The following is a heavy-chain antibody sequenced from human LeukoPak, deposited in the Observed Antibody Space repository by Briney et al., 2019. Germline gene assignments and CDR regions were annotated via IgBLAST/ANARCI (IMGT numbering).Heavy chain of an antibody. Sequence: PGGSLRLSCAASGFTFDDYAMHWVRQAPGKGLEWVSGISWNSGSIGYADSVKGRFTISGDNAKNSLYLQMNSLRAEDTALYYCAKDSIAAAEDAFDIWGQGTMVTVSS. CDR1: GFTFDDYA. D-gene: IGHD6-13*01. CDR2: ISWNSGSI. V-gene: IGHV3-9*01. J-gene: IGHJ3*02. CDR3: AKDSIAAAEDAFDI.